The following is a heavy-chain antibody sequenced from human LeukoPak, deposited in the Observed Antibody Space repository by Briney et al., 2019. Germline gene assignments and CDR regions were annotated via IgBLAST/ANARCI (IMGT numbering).Heavy chain of an antibody. J-gene: IGHJ5*02. CDR3: ARNTYYYDSSGPLGGFDP. Sequence: SQTLSLTCTVSGGSISSGDYYWSCNRQPPGQGLEWVVYIYYSGSTYYNPSLKSRVTISVDTSKNQFSLKLSSVTAADTAVYYCARNTYYYDSSGPLGGFDPWGQGTLVTVSS. D-gene: IGHD3-22*01. CDR2: IYYSGST. V-gene: IGHV4-30-4*08. CDR1: GGSISSGDYY.